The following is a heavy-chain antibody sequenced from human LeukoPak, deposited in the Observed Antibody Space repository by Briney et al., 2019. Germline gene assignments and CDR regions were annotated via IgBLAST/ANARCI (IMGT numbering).Heavy chain of an antibody. J-gene: IGHJ4*02. CDR3: ARAHYYGSGTGGSYFDY. CDR2: ISSSSSYI. D-gene: IGHD3-10*01. Sequence: GSLRLSCAASGFTFSSYSMNWVRQAPGKGLEWVSSISSSSSYIYYADSVKGRFTISRDNAKNSLYLQMNSLGAEDTAVYYCARAHYYGSGTGGSYFDYWGQGTLVTVSS. V-gene: IGHV3-21*01. CDR1: GFTFSSYS.